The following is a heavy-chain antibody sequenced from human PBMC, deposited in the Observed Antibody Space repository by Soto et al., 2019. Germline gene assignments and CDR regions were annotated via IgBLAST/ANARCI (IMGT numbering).Heavy chain of an antibody. CDR3: ARDLWVEPELYYYGMDV. J-gene: IGHJ6*02. Sequence: TLSLTCTVSGDSISSADYYWSWIRQTPGKGLEWIGHIFYSGTTYYNPSLKSRLTISVDTSKNHFSLRLTSVTAADTAVYYCARDLWVEPELYYYGMDVWGQGTTVTVSS. D-gene: IGHD1-1*01. CDR2: IFYSGTT. CDR1: GDSISSADYY. V-gene: IGHV4-30-4*01.